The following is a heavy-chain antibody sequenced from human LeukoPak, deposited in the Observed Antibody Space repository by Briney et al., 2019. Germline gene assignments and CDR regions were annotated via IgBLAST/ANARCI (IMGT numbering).Heavy chain of an antibody. Sequence: PGGSLRHSSAASGVTFSRNGMHWVRQAPGKGLEWVSFIRYDGSDKYYVDSVKGRFTISRDNSKNTLYLQLNSLRVEATAVYYCATERFDPWGQGTLVTVSS. J-gene: IGHJ5*02. CDR1: GVTFSRNG. V-gene: IGHV3-30*02. CDR2: IRYDGSDK. CDR3: ATERFDP.